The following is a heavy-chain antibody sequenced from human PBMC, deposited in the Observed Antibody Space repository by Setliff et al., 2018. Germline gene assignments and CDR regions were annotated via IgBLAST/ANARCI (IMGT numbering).Heavy chain of an antibody. D-gene: IGHD3-22*01. CDR1: GYSFTSYW. CDR2: IYPGDSDT. Sequence: GESLKISCKGSGYSFTSYWIGWVRQMPGKGLEWMGIIYPGDSDTRYSPSFQGQVTISADKSVSTAYLQWSSLKASDTAMYYCARHEFTYYYDSSGYFRPRGAFDIWGQGTMVTVSS. J-gene: IGHJ3*02. CDR3: ARHEFTYYYDSSGYFRPRGAFDI. V-gene: IGHV5-51*01.